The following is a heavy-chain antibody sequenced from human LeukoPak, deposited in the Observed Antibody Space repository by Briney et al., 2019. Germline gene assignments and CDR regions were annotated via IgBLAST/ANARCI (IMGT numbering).Heavy chain of an antibody. CDR3: AKDLGKSDYYDSSGYLFDY. J-gene: IGHJ4*02. CDR1: VFTFSSYA. D-gene: IGHD3-22*01. V-gene: IGHV3-23*01. Sequence: TGGSLRLSCAASVFTFSSYAMSWVRQAPGKGLEWVSAISGSGGSTYYADSVKGRFTISRDNSKNTLYLQMNSLRAEDTAVYYCAKDLGKSDYYDSSGYLFDYWGQGTLVTVSS. CDR2: ISGSGGST.